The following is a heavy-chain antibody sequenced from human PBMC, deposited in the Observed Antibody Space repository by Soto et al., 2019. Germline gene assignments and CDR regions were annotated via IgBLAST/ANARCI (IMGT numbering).Heavy chain of an antibody. CDR1: GASISSYY. Sequence: SETLSLTCTVSGASISSYYWSWIRQTPGKGLEWIGYIYYSGSTNYNPSLKSRVTISVDTSKNQFSLKLSSVTAADTAVYYCAGTSIAARLDYWGQGTLVTVSS. CDR2: IYYSGST. CDR3: AGTSIAARLDY. D-gene: IGHD6-6*01. V-gene: IGHV4-59*08. J-gene: IGHJ4*02.